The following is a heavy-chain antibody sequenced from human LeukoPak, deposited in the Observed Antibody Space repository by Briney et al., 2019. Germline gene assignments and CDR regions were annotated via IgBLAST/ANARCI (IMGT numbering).Heavy chain of an antibody. CDR1: GFTFDDYA. CDR2: ISWNSGSI. V-gene: IGHV3-9*01. CDR3: ARVDCSGGNCYVFWSPDAFDV. Sequence: PGGSLRLSCAASGFTFDDYAIHWVRQAPGKGLEWVSGISWNSGSIDYADSVKGRFTISRDNAKNSLFLQMNSLRAEDTAVYYCARVDCSGGNCYVFWSPDAFDVWGQGTMVTVSS. D-gene: IGHD2-15*01. J-gene: IGHJ3*01.